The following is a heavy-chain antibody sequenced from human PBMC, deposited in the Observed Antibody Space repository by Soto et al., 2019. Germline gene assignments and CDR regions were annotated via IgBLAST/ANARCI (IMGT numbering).Heavy chain of an antibody. V-gene: IGHV1-69*08. CDR3: AREEYYYGSGSFFTG. CDR2: IIPILGIA. CDR1: GGTFSRYT. Sequence: QVQLVQSGAEVKKPGSSVKVSCKSSGGTFSRYTISWVRQAPGQGLEWMRRIIPILGIANYAQKFQGRVTITATKSTSTAYMELSSLRSEDTAEYYCAREEYYYGSGSFFTGWGQGTLVTVSS. D-gene: IGHD3-10*01. J-gene: IGHJ4*02.